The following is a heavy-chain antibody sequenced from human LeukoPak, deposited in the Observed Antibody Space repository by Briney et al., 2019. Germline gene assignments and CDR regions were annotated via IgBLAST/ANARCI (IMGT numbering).Heavy chain of an antibody. J-gene: IGHJ6*02. CDR2: IYYSGST. Sequence: SETLSLTCTVSGGSISSYYWSWIRQPPGKGLEWIGYIYYSGSTNYNPSLKSRVTISVDTSKNQFSLKLSSVTAADTAVYYCARDDESPGIGYGMDVWGQGTTVTVSS. CDR1: GGSISSYY. CDR3: ARDDESPGIGYGMDV. V-gene: IGHV4-59*01. D-gene: IGHD6-13*01.